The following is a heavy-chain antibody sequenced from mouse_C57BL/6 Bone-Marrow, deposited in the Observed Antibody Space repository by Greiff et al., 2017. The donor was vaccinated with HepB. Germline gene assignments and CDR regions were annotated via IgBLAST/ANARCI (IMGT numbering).Heavy chain of an antibody. CDR1: GFSLTSYG. Sequence: VQLQQSGPGLVQPSQSLSITCTVSGFSLTSYGVHWVRQSPGKGLEWLGVIWSGGSTDYNAAFISRLSISKDNSKSQVFFKMNSLQADDTAIYYCATRSTMVYYYAMDYWGQGTSVTVSS. CDR3: ATRSTMVYYYAMDY. V-gene: IGHV2-2*01. J-gene: IGHJ4*01. D-gene: IGHD2-1*01. CDR2: IWSGGST.